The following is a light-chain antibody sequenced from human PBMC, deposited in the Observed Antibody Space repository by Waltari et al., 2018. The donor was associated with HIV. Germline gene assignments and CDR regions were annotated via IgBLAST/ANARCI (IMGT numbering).Light chain of an antibody. CDR3: QSGGSSGSWV. Sequence: SNELTQPPSVSVSPGQTARITCSGDALANHYTYWFQQKPGQAPVLVIYKDTEMPSGIPERFSGSRSGTTVKLTISGVQAEDEADYYCQSGGSSGSWVFGGGTKLTVL. V-gene: IGLV3-25*03. CDR2: KDT. CDR1: ALANHY. J-gene: IGLJ3*02.